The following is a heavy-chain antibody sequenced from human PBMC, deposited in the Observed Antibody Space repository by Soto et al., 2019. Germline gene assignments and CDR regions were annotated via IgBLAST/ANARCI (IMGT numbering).Heavy chain of an antibody. V-gene: IGHV4-59*01. CDR2: MYDSGST. D-gene: IGHD1-26*01. Sequence: SETLSLTCTVSGGSISSSYWSWIRQPPGKGLEWTAYMYDSGSTNYNPSLRSRDTISVDTSKKQFSLKLSSVTAADTAVYYCARGSGNYYYYGLDLWGQGTTVTVSS. CDR1: GGSISSSY. CDR3: ARGSGNYYYYGLDL. J-gene: IGHJ6*02.